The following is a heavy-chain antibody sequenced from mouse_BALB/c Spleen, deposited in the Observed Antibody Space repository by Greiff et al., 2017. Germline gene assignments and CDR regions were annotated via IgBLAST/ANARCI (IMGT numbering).Heavy chain of an antibody. J-gene: IGHJ2*01. CDR3: ARSNGGSSDFDY. V-gene: IGHV1-80*01. D-gene: IGHD1-1*01. CDR2: IYPGDGDT. Sequence: VQRVESGAELVRPGSSVKISCKASGYAFSSYWMNWVKQRPGQGLEWIGQIYPGDGDTNYNGKFKGKATLTADKSSSTAYMQLSSLTSEDSAVYFCARSNGGSSDFDYWGQGTTLTVSS. CDR1: GYAFSSYW.